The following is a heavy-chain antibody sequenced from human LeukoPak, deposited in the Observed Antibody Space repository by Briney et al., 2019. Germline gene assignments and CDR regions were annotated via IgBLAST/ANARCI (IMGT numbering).Heavy chain of an antibody. Sequence: SETMSLTCAVYGGSFSGYYWSWIRQPPGKGLEWIGEINHSGSTNYNPSLKSRVTISVDTSKNQFSLKLSSVTAADTAVYFCAIHNVIVTSAKQENWFDPWGQGTLVTGSS. CDR2: INHSGST. CDR3: AIHNVIVTSAKQENWFDP. V-gene: IGHV4-34*01. J-gene: IGHJ5*02. D-gene: IGHD2/OR15-2a*01. CDR1: GGSFSGYY.